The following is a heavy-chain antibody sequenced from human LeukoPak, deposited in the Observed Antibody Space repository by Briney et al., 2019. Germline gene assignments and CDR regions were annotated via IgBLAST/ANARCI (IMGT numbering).Heavy chain of an antibody. V-gene: IGHV3-11*01. Sequence: GGSLRLSCAASGFTFSDYYMRWIRQAPGKGLEWVSYISSSGSTIYYADSVEGRFTISRDNAKNSLYLQMNSLRAEDTAVYYCAGRTGEGGPPDYWGQGTLVTVSS. D-gene: IGHD7-27*01. CDR1: GFTFSDYY. CDR2: ISSSGSTI. CDR3: AGRTGEGGPPDY. J-gene: IGHJ4*02.